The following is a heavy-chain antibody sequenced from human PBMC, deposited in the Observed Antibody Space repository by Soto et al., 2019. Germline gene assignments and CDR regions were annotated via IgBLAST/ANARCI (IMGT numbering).Heavy chain of an antibody. Sequence: YWIGWVRQPPGKGLEWIGEINHSGSTNYNPSLKSRVTISVDTSKNQFSLKLSSVTAADTAVYYCATGDYYFDYWGQGTLVTVSS. V-gene: IGHV4-34*01. D-gene: IGHD5-12*01. J-gene: IGHJ4*02. CDR2: INHSGST. CDR3: ATGDYYFDY. CDR1: Y.